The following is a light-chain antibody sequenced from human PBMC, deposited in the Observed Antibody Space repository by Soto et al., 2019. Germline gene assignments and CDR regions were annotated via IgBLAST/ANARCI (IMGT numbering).Light chain of an antibody. Sequence: QSALTQPASVSGSPGQSITLSRTGTSSDVGGYNYVSWYQQHPGKAPKLMIYEVSNRPSGVSNRFSGSKSGNTASLTISGLQAEDEADYYCNSYASSGTLVFGTGTKVTV. V-gene: IGLV2-14*01. CDR3: NSYASSGTLV. CDR2: EVS. J-gene: IGLJ1*01. CDR1: SSDVGGYNY.